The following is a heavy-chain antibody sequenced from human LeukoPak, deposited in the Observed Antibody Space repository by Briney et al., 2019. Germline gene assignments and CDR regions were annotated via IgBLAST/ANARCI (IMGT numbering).Heavy chain of an antibody. CDR3: VRYYLFSPGYPVLSFDY. J-gene: IGHJ4*02. V-gene: IGHV1-2*02. D-gene: IGHD3-10*01. CDR1: GFTFTGYY. Sequence: GASVKVSCKASGFTFTGYYMHWVRQAPGQGLEWMGWINPNSGGTNYAQKFQGRVTMTRDTSISTAYMELSRLRSDDTAVYYCVRYYLFSPGYPVLSFDYWGQGTLVTVSS. CDR2: INPNSGGT.